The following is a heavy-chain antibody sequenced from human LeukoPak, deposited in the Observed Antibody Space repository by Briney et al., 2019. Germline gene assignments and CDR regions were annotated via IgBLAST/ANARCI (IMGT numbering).Heavy chain of an antibody. CDR1: GFTFSSYS. Sequence: GGSLRLSCAASGFTFSSYSMNWVRQAPGKGLEWISYISSSGSTIDYADSVKGRFTISRDNAKNSLYLQMNSLRAEDTAVYYCSRLRGYSYGYADYWGQGTLVTVSS. J-gene: IGHJ4*02. CDR2: ISSSGSTI. V-gene: IGHV3-48*04. D-gene: IGHD5-18*01. CDR3: SRLRGYSYGYADY.